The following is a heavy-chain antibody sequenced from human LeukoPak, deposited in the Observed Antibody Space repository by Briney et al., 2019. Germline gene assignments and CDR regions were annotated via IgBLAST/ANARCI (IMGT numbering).Heavy chain of an antibody. D-gene: IGHD2-8*01. J-gene: IGHJ4*02. CDR2: IRYDGSNK. CDR3: GKDLGVSEF. V-gene: IGHV3-30*02. CDR1: GFTFSSYG. Sequence: PGGSLSLSCAASGFTFSSYGMHWVRQAPSKGLEWVAFIRYDGSNKYYADSVKGRFTISRDNAENTLYLQMNTLRSDDTGVYYCGKDLGVSEFWGQGTWVIVSS.